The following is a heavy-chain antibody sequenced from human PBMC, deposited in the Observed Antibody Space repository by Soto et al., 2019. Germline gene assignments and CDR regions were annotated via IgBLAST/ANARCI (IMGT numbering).Heavy chain of an antibody. CDR3: ARAPGVLTEDFDAFDI. CDR2: LYYSGTT. D-gene: IGHD2-21*02. V-gene: IGHV4-39*07. CDR1: GGSFSSSSYY. J-gene: IGHJ3*02. Sequence: SETLSLTCHVSGGSFSSSSYYWGWIRQPPGKGLEWIGSLYYSGTTYYNPSLKSRVTISVDRSKNQFSLKLSSVTAADTAVYYCARAPGVLTEDFDAFDIWAQGTSVTGSS.